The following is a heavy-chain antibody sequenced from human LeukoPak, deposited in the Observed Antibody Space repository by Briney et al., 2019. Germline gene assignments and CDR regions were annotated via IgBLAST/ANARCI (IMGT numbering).Heavy chain of an antibody. Sequence: GASVKVSCKTSGYKFTSYGISWVRQAPGQGLEWMGRISGYDGNAEYVEKFQGRVTLSTDTSTKTGYIEVRSLRSDDTAVYYCATHTISGVVTYASLIWGRGTLVTVSS. V-gene: IGHV1-18*01. J-gene: IGHJ3*02. CDR2: ISGYDGNA. CDR1: GYKFTSYG. CDR3: ATHTISGVVTYASLI. D-gene: IGHD3-3*01.